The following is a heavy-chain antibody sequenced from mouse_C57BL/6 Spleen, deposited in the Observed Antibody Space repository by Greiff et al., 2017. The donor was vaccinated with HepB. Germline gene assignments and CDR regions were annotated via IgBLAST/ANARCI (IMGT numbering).Heavy chain of an antibody. CDR3: ARGLPS. Sequence: VQLKESGPGLVKPSQSLSLTCSVTGYSITSGYYWNWIRQFPGNKLEWMGYISYDGSNNYNPSLKNRISITRDTSQNQFFLKLNSVTTEDTATYYCARGLPSWGQGTSLTVSS. D-gene: IGHD2-1*01. J-gene: IGHJ2*02. CDR1: GYSITSGYY. V-gene: IGHV3-6*01. CDR2: ISYDGSN.